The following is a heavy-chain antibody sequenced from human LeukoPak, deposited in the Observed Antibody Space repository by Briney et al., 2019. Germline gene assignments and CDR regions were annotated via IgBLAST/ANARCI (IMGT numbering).Heavy chain of an antibody. D-gene: IGHD4-11*01. CDR1: GFTFSSYS. Sequence: KPGGSLRLSCAASGFTFSSYSMNWVRQAPGKGLEWVSSISSSSSYIYYADSVKGRFTISRDNAKNSLYLQMNSLRAEDTAVYYCARESDDYSNYGYYYYGMDVWAKGPRSPSP. CDR2: ISSSSSYI. J-gene: IGHJ6*02. V-gene: IGHV3-21*01. CDR3: ARESDDYSNYGYYYYGMDV.